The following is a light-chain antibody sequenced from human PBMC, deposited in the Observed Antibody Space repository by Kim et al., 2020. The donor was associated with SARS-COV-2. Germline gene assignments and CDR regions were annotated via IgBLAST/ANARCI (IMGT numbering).Light chain of an antibody. CDR3: FSYSSSSTLV. J-gene: IGLJ2*01. V-gene: IGLV2-14*03. CDR2: DVS. CDR1: SSDIGAYNF. Sequence: QSALTQSASVSGSPGQSTTISCTGTSSDIGAYNFVSWYQQHPGKVPKLMIYDVSDRPSGVSNRFSGSKSGNTASLTISGLQAEDEADYYCFSYSSSSTLVFGGGTQLTVL.